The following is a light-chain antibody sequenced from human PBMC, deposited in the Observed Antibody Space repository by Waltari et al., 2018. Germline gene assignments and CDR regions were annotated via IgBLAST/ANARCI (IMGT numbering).Light chain of an antibody. CDR1: ESIGRAL. J-gene: IGKJ1*01. CDR2: GAC. V-gene: IGKV3-20*01. CDR3: QHYVRLPGT. Sequence: EVVLTQSPGTLSLSPGEKATLSCRASESIGRALAWYQQKPGQAPRLLIYGACSRATGMPDGFRGSGSGPDFTLSLNRLEPEDFEVYYWQHYVRLPGTCGQGTRVEI.